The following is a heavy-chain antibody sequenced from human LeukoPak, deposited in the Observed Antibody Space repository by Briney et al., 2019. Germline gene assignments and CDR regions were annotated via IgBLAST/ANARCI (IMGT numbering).Heavy chain of an antibody. CDR1: GYTLTELS. J-gene: IGHJ4*02. Sequence: ASVKVSCKVSGYTLTELSMHWVRQAPGKGLEWMGGFDPEDGETIYAQKFQGRVTMTEDTSTDTAYMELSSLRSEDTAVYYCATEGGLYYYDSSRNGLDYWGQGTLVTVSS. D-gene: IGHD3-22*01. CDR2: FDPEDGET. CDR3: ATEGGLYYYDSSRNGLDY. V-gene: IGHV1-24*01.